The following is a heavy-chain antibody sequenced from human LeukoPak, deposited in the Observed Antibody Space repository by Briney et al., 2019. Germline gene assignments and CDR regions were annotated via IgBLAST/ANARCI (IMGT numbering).Heavy chain of an antibody. CDR2: ISSSGSTI. Sequence: GGSLRLSCAASGFTFSSYEMNWVRQAPGKGLEWVSYISSSGSTIYYADSVKGRFTISRDNAKNSLYLQMNSLRAEDTAVYYCARDPFLPAKYGSGSYYYWGQGTLVTVSS. J-gene: IGHJ4*02. CDR1: GFTFSSYE. CDR3: ARDPFLPAKYGSGSYYY. D-gene: IGHD3-10*01. V-gene: IGHV3-48*03.